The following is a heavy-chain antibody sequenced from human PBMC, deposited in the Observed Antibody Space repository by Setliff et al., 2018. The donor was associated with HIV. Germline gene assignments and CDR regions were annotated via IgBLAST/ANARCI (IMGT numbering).Heavy chain of an antibody. J-gene: IGHJ4*02. CDR2: IYTSGST. D-gene: IGHD1-26*01. V-gene: IGHV4-61*02. Sequence: TLSLTCTVSGGSISSGSYYWSWIRQPAGKGLEWIGRIYTSGSTNYNPSLESRVTISVDTSKNQFSLKLSSVTAADTAVYYCARLGWELLPHYFDYWGQGTLVTVSS. CDR1: GGSISSGSYY. CDR3: ARLGWELLPHYFDY.